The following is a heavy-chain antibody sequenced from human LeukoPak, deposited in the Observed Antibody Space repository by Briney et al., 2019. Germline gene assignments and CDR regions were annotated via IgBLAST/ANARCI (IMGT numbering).Heavy chain of an antibody. CDR3: AGDYGDYEGVSDI. D-gene: IGHD4-17*01. CDR2: INHSGST. V-gene: IGHV4-34*01. CDR1: GVSFSGYY. Sequence: SETLSLTCAVYGVSFSGYYWSWIRQPPRKGLEWIGEINHSGSTNYNPSLKSRATISVDTSKNQFSLKLSSVTAADTAVFYCAGDYGDYEGVSDIWGQGTKVTVSS. J-gene: IGHJ3*02.